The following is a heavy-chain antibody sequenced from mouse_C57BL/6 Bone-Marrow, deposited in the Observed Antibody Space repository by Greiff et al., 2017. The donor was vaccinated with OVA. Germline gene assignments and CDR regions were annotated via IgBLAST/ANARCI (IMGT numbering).Heavy chain of an antibody. CDR3: ARHEDRIYYDYEGLAY. J-gene: IGHJ3*01. CDR1: GYTFTEYT. CDR2: FYPGSGSI. V-gene: IGHV1-62-2*01. D-gene: IGHD2-4*01. Sequence: VHLVESGAELVKPGASVQLSCKASGYTFTEYTIHWVKQRSGQGLEWIGWFYPGSGSIKYNEKFKDKATLTADKSSSTVYMELSRLTSEDSAVYFCARHEDRIYYDYEGLAYWGQGTLVTVSA.